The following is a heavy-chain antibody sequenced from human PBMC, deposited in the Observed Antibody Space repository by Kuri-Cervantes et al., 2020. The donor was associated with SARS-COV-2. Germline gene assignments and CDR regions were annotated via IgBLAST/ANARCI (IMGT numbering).Heavy chain of an antibody. CDR1: GYTFTSYY. CDR3: ARVLICGGSCYAFDI. V-gene: IGHV1-46*01. CDR2: INPSGGST. J-gene: IGHJ3*02. Sequence: ASVKVSCKASGYTFTSYYMHWVRQAPGQGLEWMGIINPSGGSTSYAQKFQGRVTMTRDTSTSTVYMELSSLRSEDTAVYYCARVLICGGSCYAFDIWGQGTMVTVSS. D-gene: IGHD2-15*01.